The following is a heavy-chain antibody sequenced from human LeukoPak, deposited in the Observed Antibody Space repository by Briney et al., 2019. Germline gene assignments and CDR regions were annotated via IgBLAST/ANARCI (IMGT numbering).Heavy chain of an antibody. D-gene: IGHD5-18*01. Sequence: ASVKVSCKASGYTFTGYYMHWVRQAPGQGLEWMGIINPSGGSTSYAQKFQGRVTMTRDTSTSTVYMELSSLRSEDTAVYYCARDLGKGYSYGSVWGQGTLVTVSS. J-gene: IGHJ4*02. CDR1: GYTFTGYY. CDR3: ARDLGKGYSYGSV. CDR2: INPSGGST. V-gene: IGHV1-46*01.